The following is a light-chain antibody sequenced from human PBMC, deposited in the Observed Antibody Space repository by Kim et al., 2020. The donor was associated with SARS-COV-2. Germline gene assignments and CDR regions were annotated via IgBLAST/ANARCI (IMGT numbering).Light chain of an antibody. V-gene: IGLV2-23*01. CDR2: EGS. CDR1: SSDVGSDNL. Sequence: PGQPLTIACTGTSSDVGSDNLVSWYQQNAGKARKHMIYEGSKRPSGVSNRFSGSKSGNMASLTISGLQAEDEADYYCCAYAGSWVFGGGTQLTVL. CDR3: CAYAGSWV. J-gene: IGLJ3*02.